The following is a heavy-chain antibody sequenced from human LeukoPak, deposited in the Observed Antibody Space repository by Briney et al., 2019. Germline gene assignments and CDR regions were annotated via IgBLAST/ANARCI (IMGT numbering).Heavy chain of an antibody. V-gene: IGHV3-30*02. D-gene: IGHD2-2*01. CDR2: IRYDGSNK. Sequence: PGGSLRLSCAASGFTFSSYGMHWVRQAPGKGLEWVAFIRYDGSNKYYADSVTGRFTISRDNSKNTLYLQMNSLRAEDNTVYYCAKDLVVPAAMYKTYYYYYGMDVWGQGTTVTVSS. CDR1: GFTFSSYG. CDR3: AKDLVVPAAMYKTYYYYYGMDV. J-gene: IGHJ6*02.